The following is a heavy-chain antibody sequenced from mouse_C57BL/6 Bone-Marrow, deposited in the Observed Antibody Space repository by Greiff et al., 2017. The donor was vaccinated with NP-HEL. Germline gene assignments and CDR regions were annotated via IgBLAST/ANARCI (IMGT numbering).Heavy chain of an antibody. D-gene: IGHD2-2*01. CDR1: GFPITSGYY. J-gene: IGHJ3*01. Sequence: VKLQESGPGLVKPSQSLFLTCSITGFPITSGYYWIWIRQSPGKPLEWMGYITHSGETFYNPSLQSPISITRETSKNQFFLQLNSVTTEDTAMYYCAGDRGGYPWFAYWGQGTLVTVSA. CDR2: ITHSGET. CDR3: AGDRGGYPWFAY. V-gene: IGHV12-3*01.